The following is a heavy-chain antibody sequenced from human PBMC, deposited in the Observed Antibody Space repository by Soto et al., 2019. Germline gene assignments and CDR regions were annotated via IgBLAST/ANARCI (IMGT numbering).Heavy chain of an antibody. CDR1: GGSVSIGDYL. V-gene: IGHV4-30-4*01. CDR2: IHDSGNT. CDR3: ARARGGESGDYASLFER. J-gene: IGHJ5*02. D-gene: IGHD4-17*01. Sequence: SETLSLTCTVFGGSVSIGDYLWSWIRQRPGKGLEWIGYIHDSGNTYYNPSLKSRVTISLDTSKNQFSLKVTSMTAADTAVYFCARARGGESGDYASLFERWGQGNLVTVSS.